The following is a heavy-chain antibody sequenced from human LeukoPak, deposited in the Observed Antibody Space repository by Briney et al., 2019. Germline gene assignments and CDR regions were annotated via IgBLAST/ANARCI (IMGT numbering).Heavy chain of an antibody. J-gene: IGHJ5*02. CDR2: INPNSGGT. Sequence: ASVKVSCKASGYTFTGYYMHWVRQAPGQGLEWMGWINPNSGGTNYAQKFQGRVTMTRDTSISTAYMELSRLRSDDTAVYYCAKREVADIVVVPAAKGKVYNWFDPWGQGTLVTVSS. CDR1: GYTFTGYY. CDR3: AKREVADIVVVPAAKGKVYNWFDP. V-gene: IGHV1-2*02. D-gene: IGHD2-2*01.